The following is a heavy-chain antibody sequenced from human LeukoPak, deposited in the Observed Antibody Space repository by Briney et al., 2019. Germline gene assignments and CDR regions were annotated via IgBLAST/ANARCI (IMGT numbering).Heavy chain of an antibody. CDR2: IKSRADGGTP. V-gene: IGHV3-15*01. J-gene: IGHJ4*02. CDR1: GFTFSDAW. Sequence: PGGSLRLSCAASGFTFSDAWMIWVRQAPGKGLEWVGRIKSRADGGTPDYAAPVTGRFTISRDDSNGTLFLQMNSLTTEDTAVYYCAKGEYSSSFRDGSPKYYFDYWGQGTLVTVSS. CDR3: AKGEYSSSFRDGSPKYYFDY. D-gene: IGHD6-6*01.